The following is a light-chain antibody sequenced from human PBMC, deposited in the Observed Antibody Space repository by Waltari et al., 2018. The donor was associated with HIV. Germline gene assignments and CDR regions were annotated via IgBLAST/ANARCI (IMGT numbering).Light chain of an antibody. J-gene: IGLJ1*01. CDR1: YIGTKS. CDR2: DNS. V-gene: IGLV3-21*02. CDR3: QVWASSSDPYV. Sequence: SYVLTQPPSVSVAPGQTASIPCGGKYIGTKSVHWYQQKPGQAPVLVVHDNSDWPPGVPERCSGSKAANTATLTISRVEAGDEADYYCQVWASSSDPYVFGPGTKVTVL.